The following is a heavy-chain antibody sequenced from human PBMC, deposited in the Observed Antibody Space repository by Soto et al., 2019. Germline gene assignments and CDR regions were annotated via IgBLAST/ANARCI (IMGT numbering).Heavy chain of an antibody. CDR2: ISAYNGNT. CDR1: GYTFTSYG. CDR3: ASTPITESVYYYYFLDV. D-gene: IGHD3-3*01. J-gene: IGHJ6*03. V-gene: IGHV1-18*01. Sequence: GASVKVSCKASGYTFTSYGISWVRQAPGQGLEWMGWISAYNGNTNYAQKLQGRVTMTTDTSTSTAYMELRSLRSDDTAVYYCASTPITESVYYYYFLDVWGKGTTVTVSS.